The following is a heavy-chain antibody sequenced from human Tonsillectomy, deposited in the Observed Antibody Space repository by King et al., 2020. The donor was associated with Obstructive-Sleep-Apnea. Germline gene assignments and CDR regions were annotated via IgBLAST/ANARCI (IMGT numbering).Heavy chain of an antibody. CDR3: AKDVMGSADY. V-gene: IGHV3-30*02. J-gene: IGHJ4*02. CDR2: IRSDGIDK. D-gene: IGHD2-8*01. CDR1: GFTFNRYA. Sequence: HVQLVESGGGVVQPGGSLTISCAPSGFTFNRYAMHWVRQAPGKGLDWVACIRSDGIDKYYADSVRGRFTISRDNFKNTLYLQMNSLRAEDTAVYYCAKDVMGSADYWGQGTLVTVSS.